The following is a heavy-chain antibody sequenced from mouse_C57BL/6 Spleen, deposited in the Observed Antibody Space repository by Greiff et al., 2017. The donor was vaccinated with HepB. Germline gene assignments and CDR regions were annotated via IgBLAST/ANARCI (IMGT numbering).Heavy chain of an antibody. CDR1: GYTFTSYW. J-gene: IGHJ1*03. Sequence: QVQLQQPGAELVMPGASVKLSCKASGYTFTSYWMHWVKQRPGQGLEWIGEIDPSDSYTNYNQKFKGKSTLTVDKSSSTAYMQLSSLTSADSAVYYCARQYYGSSYGYFDVWGTGTTVTVSS. V-gene: IGHV1-69*01. CDR2: IDPSDSYT. CDR3: ARQYYGSSYGYFDV. D-gene: IGHD1-1*01.